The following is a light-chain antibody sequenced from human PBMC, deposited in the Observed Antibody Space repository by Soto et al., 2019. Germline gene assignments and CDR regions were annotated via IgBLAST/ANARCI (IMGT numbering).Light chain of an antibody. J-gene: IGLJ1*01. CDR2: GNS. CDR1: NSNIGAGYD. V-gene: IGLV1-40*01. CDR3: QSYGDSLSGYV. Sequence: QSALTQPPSVSGAPGQRVTISCTGSNSNIGAGYDVHWYQQLPGTAPKLLIYGNSNRPSGVPDRFSGSKSGTSASLTITGLQAEDEADYYCQSYGDSLSGYVFGNGTRSPS.